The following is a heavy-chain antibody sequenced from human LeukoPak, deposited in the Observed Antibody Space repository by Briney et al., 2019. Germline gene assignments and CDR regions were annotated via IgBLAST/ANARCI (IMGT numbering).Heavy chain of an antibody. J-gene: IGHJ6*03. Sequence: SETLSLTCAVYGGSFSGYYWSWIRQPPGKGLEWFGEINHSGSTNYNPSLKSRVTISVDTSKNQFSLKLSSVTAAGTAVYYCARGFNSYYYYYMDVWGKGTTVTVSS. V-gene: IGHV4-34*01. CDR1: GGSFSGYY. CDR3: ARGFNSYYYYYMDV. CDR2: INHSGST.